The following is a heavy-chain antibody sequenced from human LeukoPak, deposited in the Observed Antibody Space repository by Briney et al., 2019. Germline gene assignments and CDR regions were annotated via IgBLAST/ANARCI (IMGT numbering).Heavy chain of an antibody. CDR1: GFTFSSYE. V-gene: IGHV3-48*03. CDR3: ARMHYFDY. CDR2: ISGSGSVI. J-gene: IGHJ4*02. Sequence: GGSLRLSCAASGFTFSSYEINWVRQAPGKGLEWVSYISGSGSVIFYADSVKGRFTISRDNAKNSLYLQMNSLRDEDTAVYYCARMHYFDYWGQGTLVTVSS.